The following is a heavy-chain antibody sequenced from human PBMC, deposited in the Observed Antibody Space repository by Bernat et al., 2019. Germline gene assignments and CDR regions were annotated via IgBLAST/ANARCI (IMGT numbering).Heavy chain of an antibody. CDR2: ISYDGSNK. D-gene: IGHD3-10*01. CDR3: ARDLRWFGDGMDV. J-gene: IGHJ6*02. CDR1: GFTFSSYA. V-gene: IGHV3-30-3*01. Sequence: QVQLVESGGGVVQPGRSLRLSCAASGFTFSSYAMHWVRQAPGKGLEWVAVISYDGSNKYYADSVKGRFTISRDNSKNTLYLQMNSRRAEDTAVYYCARDLRWFGDGMDVWGQGTTVTVSS.